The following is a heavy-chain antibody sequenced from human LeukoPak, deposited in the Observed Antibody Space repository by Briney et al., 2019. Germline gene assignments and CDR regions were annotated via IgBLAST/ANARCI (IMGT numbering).Heavy chain of an antibody. D-gene: IGHD4-17*01. CDR3: ARDDGDYPNWFDP. V-gene: IGHV4-30-4*01. CDR1: GGSIGSANYY. J-gene: IGHJ5*02. CDR2: IYYSGST. Sequence: SETLALTCTVSGGSIGSANYYWSSIRQPPGNLLASIGYIYYSGSTYYNPSLKSRVTISVDTSKNQFSLKLSSVTAADTAVYYCARDDGDYPNWFDPWGQGTLVTVSS.